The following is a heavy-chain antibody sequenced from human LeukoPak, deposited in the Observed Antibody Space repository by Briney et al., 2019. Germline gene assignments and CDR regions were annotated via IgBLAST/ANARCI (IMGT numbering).Heavy chain of an antibody. CDR3: AKYFYDGSGTHYFDY. V-gene: IGHV3-30*18. CDR1: GFTFSSYG. D-gene: IGHD3-22*01. Sequence: GGSLRLSCAASGFTFSSYGMHWVRQAPGKGLEWVAVISYDGSNKYYADSVKGRFIISRDNAKNSLYLQMNSLRAEDAAVYYCAKYFYDGSGTHYFDYWGQGTPVTVSS. J-gene: IGHJ4*02. CDR2: ISYDGSNK.